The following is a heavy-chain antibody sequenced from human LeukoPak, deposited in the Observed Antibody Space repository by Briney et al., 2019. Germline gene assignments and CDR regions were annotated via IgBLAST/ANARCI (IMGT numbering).Heavy chain of an antibody. V-gene: IGHV3-7*01. Sequence: QAGGSLRLSCAASGFTFSHYWMSWVRQTPGKGLERVANIKPDGSDKYYVDSVKGRFTISRDNAKNSLYLQMDSLRAEDTAVYYCAREDMWAFDMWGQGTMVTVSS. D-gene: IGHD2-15*01. J-gene: IGHJ3*02. CDR3: AREDMWAFDM. CDR2: IKPDGSDK. CDR1: GFTFSHYW.